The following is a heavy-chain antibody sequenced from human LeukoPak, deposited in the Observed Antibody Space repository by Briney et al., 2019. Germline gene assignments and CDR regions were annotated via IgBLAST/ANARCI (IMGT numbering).Heavy chain of an antibody. D-gene: IGHD3-22*01. Sequence: SETLSLTCTVSGGSSSSYYWSWIRQPPGKGLEWIGYIYYSGSTNYNPSLKSRVTISVDTSKNQFSLKLSSVTAADTAVYYCARFNYYDSSGYYSFDYWGQGTLVTVSS. CDR1: GGSSSSYY. V-gene: IGHV4-59*12. CDR2: IYYSGST. CDR3: ARFNYYDSSGYYSFDY. J-gene: IGHJ4*02.